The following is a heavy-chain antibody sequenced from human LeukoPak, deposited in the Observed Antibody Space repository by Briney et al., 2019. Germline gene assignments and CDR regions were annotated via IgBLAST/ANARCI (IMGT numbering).Heavy chain of an antibody. CDR3: ARGGPGYYLDY. V-gene: IGHV3-13*01. CDR2: IGTAGDT. Sequence: GGPRGPSGQAPGFPFGGHAINWVGQATGKVLEWVSTIGTAGDTYYPGSVKGRFTISRENAKNSLYLQMNILKAGATAVYYCARGGPGYYLDYWGQGTLVTVSP. CDR1: GFPFGGHA. J-gene: IGHJ4*02.